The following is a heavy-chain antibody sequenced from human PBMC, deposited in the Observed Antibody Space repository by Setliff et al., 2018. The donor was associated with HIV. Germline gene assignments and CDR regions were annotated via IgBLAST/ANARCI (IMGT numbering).Heavy chain of an antibody. J-gene: IGHJ5*02. D-gene: IGHD3-16*01. CDR2: VNHSGST. CDR3: ARGLQVWADRLDP. V-gene: IGHV4-34*01. CDR1: GGSFSGYF. Sequence: TSETLSLTCAVYGGSFSGYFWSWIRQPPGKGLEWIGEVNHSGSTNYNPSLKSRVTISVDTSKNQFSLKLSSVTAADTAVYYCARGLQVWADRLDPWGQGTQVTSPQ.